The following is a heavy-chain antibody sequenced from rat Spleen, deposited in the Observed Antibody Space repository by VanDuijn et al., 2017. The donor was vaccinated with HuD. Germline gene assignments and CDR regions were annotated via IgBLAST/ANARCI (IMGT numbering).Heavy chain of an antibody. CDR1: GFTFSDYG. Sequence: EVQLVESGGGLVQPGRSLKLSCAASGFTFSDYGMAWVRQAPTKGLEWVATISYGDSSGHSITYYRDSMKGRFTVSRDNAKSTLYLQMDSLRSEDTGTYYCVRHWGYWGQGVMVTVSS. V-gene: IGHV5-29*01. J-gene: IGHJ2*01. CDR2: ISYGDSSGHSIT. CDR3: VRHWGY. D-gene: IGHD4-6*01.